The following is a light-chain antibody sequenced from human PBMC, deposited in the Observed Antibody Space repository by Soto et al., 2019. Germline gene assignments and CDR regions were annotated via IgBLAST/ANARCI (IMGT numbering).Light chain of an antibody. V-gene: IGLV2-11*01. CDR3: CSYAGSYGEV. CDR1: SSDVGGYNY. CDR2: DVS. Sequence: QSVLTQPRSVSGSPGQPVTISCTGTSSDVGGYNYVSWYQQHPGKAPKLMIYDVSKRPSGVPDRFSGSKSGNTASLTISGLQAEDEADYYCCSYAGSYGEVFGGGTQLTVL. J-gene: IGLJ2*01.